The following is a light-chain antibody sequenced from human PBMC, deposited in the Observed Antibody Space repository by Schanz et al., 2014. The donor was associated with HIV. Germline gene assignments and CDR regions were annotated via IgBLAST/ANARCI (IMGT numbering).Light chain of an antibody. CDR3: QQSYSTPPT. CDR2: AAS. CDR1: HDIGTY. Sequence: DIQMTQSPSSLSASVGERVTITCRASHDIGTYLAWYQQKPGKVPNLLIYAASSLQSGVPSRFSGSGSGTDFTLTISSLQPEDFATYYCQQSYSTPPTFGQGTRLEIK. J-gene: IGKJ5*01. V-gene: IGKV1-39*01.